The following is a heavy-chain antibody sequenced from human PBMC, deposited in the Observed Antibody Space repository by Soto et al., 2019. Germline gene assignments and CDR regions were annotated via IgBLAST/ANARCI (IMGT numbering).Heavy chain of an antibody. CDR2: IYYSGST. CDR3: ARRSWWTIDY. D-gene: IGHD2-15*01. J-gene: IGHJ4*02. Sequence: PSETLSLTCTVSGGSISSYYWGWIRQPPGKGLEWIGSIYYSGSTYYNPSLKSRVTISVDTSKNQFSLKLSSVTAADTAVYYCARRSWWTIDYWGQGTLVTVSS. V-gene: IGHV4-39*01. CDR1: GGSISSYY.